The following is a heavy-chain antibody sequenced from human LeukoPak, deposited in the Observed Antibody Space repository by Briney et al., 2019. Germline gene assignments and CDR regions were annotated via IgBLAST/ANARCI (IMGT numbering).Heavy chain of an antibody. V-gene: IGHV3-30-3*01. CDR3: ARGLGAALSYFDY. D-gene: IGHD1-26*01. Sequence: GSLRLSCAASGFTFSSYAMHWVRQAPGKGLEWVAVISYDGSNKYYADSVKGRFTISRDNSKNTLYLQMNSLRAEDTAVYYCARGLGAALSYFDYWGQGTLVTVSS. CDR1: GFTFSSYA. J-gene: IGHJ4*02. CDR2: ISYDGSNK.